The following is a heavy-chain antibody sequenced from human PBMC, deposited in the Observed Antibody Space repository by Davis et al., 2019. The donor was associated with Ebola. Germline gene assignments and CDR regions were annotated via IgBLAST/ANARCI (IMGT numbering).Heavy chain of an antibody. Sequence: PSETLSLTFTVPGGPMSPYYWSWIRQPPGKGLEWIGNTNYSGGTHYNPSLKSRFTISVDPSKNQFSLKMSSVTAADTAVYYCAKNSSTDELGRHTLGAFDLWGPGKKVTVSP. CDR3: AKNSSTDELGRHTLGAFDL. CDR2: TNYSGGT. J-gene: IGHJ3*01. CDR1: GGPMSPYY. V-gene: IGHV4-59*08. D-gene: IGHD2-2*01.